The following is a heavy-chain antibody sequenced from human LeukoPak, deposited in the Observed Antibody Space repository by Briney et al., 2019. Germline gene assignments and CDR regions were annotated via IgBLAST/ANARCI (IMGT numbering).Heavy chain of an antibody. J-gene: IGHJ4*02. D-gene: IGHD5-18*01. V-gene: IGHV3-74*01. CDR3: AREGRGYSYAFEY. CDR1: GFTFSSYG. CDR2: INSDGSST. Sequence: GGSLRLSCAASGFTFSSYGMHWVRQAPGKGLEWVSRINSDGSSTTYADSVKGRFTISRDNGQNTLYLQMNSLRAEDTAVYYCAREGRGYSYAFEYWGQGTLVTVSS.